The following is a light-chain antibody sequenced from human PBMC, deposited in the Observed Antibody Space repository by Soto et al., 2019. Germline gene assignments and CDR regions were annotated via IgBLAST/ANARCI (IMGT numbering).Light chain of an antibody. J-gene: IGKJ5*01. Sequence: IVMTQPPLSLSVTPGQPASISCKSSQSLLQSDGNTYLYWFLQKPGKAPKLLIYDASVLESGVPSRFSGGGSGTEFNFTISGLQPDDFATYYCQQSSSYAITFGQGTRLENK. CDR3: QQSSSYAIT. CDR2: DAS. V-gene: IGKV2-29*03. CDR1: QSLLQSDGNTY.